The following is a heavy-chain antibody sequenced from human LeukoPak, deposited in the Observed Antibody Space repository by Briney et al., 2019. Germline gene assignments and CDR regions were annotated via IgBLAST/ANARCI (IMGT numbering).Heavy chain of an antibody. CDR2: IYHSGST. J-gene: IGHJ5*02. CDR1: GGSISISNW. CDR3: ATGVERYGYPRWFDP. V-gene: IGHV4-4*01. D-gene: IGHD5-18*01. Sequence: SETLSLTCAVSGGSISISNWWSWVRQPPGKGLEWIGEIYHSGSTNYNPSLKSRVTISLDKSTNHFPLKLSPLPAPARAFDCCATGVERYGYPRWFDPWGQGTLVTVSS.